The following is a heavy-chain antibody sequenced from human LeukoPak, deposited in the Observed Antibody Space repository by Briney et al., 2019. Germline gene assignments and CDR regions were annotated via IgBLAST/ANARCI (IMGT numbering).Heavy chain of an antibody. D-gene: IGHD3-10*01. CDR1: GGSISSSNW. J-gene: IGHJ6*02. CDR2: IYHSGST. CDR3: ARGGVTMVRGVVYYYYGMDV. Sequence: SGTLSLTCAVSGGSISSSNWWSWVRQPPGKGLEWIGEIYHSGSTNYNPSLKSRVTISVDTSKNQFSLKLSSVTAADTAVYYCARGGVTMVRGVVYYYYGMDVWGQGTTVTVSS. V-gene: IGHV4-4*02.